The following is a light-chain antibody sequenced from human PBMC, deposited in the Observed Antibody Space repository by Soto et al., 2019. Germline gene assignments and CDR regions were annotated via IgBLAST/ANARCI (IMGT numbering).Light chain of an antibody. CDR3: QEYESSRT. J-gene: IGKJ1*01. CDR2: GTS. CDR1: QSVGSSY. V-gene: IGKV3-20*01. Sequence: IVLTQSPCTLSVSPGDRAIPSCRASQSVGSSYLAWYQQKPGQAPRLLIYGTSSRAAGIPDRFSGSGSGTDFTLTISRLEPEDFAVYYCQEYESSRTFGQGTKVEI.